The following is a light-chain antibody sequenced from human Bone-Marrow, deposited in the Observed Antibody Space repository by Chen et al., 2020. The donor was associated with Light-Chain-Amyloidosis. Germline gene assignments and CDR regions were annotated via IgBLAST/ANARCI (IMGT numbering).Light chain of an antibody. CDR1: NIGSTS. V-gene: IGLV3-21*02. CDR3: QVWDRSSDRPV. Sequence: SYVLTQPSSVSVAPGQTATIACGGNNIGSTSVHWYQQTPGQAPLLFVYDDSDRPSGIPERLSGSNSGNTATLTNSRVEAGDEADYYCQVWDRSSDRPVFGGGTKLTVL. CDR2: DDS. J-gene: IGLJ3*02.